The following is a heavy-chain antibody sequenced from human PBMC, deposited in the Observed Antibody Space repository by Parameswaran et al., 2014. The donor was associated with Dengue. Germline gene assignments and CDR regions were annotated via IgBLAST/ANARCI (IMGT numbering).Heavy chain of an antibody. D-gene: IGHD6-13*01. Sequence: KLVRQAPGQGLGWMGWMNPNSGNTGYAQKFQGRVTMTRNTSISTAYMELSSLRSEDTAVYYCAREGYSSQPDYWGQGTLVTVSS. CDR2: MNPNSGNT. CDR3: AREGYSSQPDY. J-gene: IGHJ4*02. V-gene: IGHV1-8*01.